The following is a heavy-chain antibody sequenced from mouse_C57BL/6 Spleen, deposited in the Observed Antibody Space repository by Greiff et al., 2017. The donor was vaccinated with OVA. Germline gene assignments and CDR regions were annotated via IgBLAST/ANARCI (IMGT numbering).Heavy chain of an antibody. Sequence: VQLQQSGAELVKPGASVKLSCKASGYTFTSYWMHWVKQRPGQGLEWIGMIHPNSGSTNYNEKFKSKATLTVDKSSSTAYMQLSSLTSEDSAVYYCFGSSYFDYWGQGTTLTVSS. CDR3: FGSSYFDY. V-gene: IGHV1-64*01. D-gene: IGHD1-1*01. CDR2: IHPNSGST. CDR1: GYTFTSYW. J-gene: IGHJ2*01.